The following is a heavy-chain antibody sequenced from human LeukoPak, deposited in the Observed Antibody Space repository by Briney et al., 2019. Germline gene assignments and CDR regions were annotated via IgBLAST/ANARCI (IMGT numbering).Heavy chain of an antibody. CDR2: ISYDGSNK. CDR1: GFTFNTFR. Sequence: GGSLRLSCAAFGFTFNTFRMSWLRQAPGKGLEWVAVISYDGSNKYYADSVKGRFTISRDNSKNTLYLQMNSLRAEDTAVYYCARITIFWAFDYWGQGTLVTVSS. V-gene: IGHV3-30*03. J-gene: IGHJ4*02. D-gene: IGHD3-9*01. CDR3: ARITIFWAFDY.